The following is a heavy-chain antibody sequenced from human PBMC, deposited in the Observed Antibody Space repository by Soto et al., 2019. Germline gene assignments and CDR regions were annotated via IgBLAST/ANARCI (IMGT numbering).Heavy chain of an antibody. V-gene: IGHV1-46*01. CDR1: GYSFTTYY. D-gene: IGHD3-9*01. Sequence: ASVKVSCKASGYSFTTYYIHWVRQAPGQGLEWMGIVKPGGGDTSYTQKFQGRVTMTRDTSTSTLYMELSNLRSEDTAVYYCAREALTGYRDFDFWGQGTLVTVSS. J-gene: IGHJ4*02. CDR2: VKPGGGDT. CDR3: AREALTGYRDFDF.